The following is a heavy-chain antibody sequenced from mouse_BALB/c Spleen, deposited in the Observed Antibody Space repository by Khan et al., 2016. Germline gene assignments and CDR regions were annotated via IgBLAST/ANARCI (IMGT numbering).Heavy chain of an antibody. CDR1: GFTFSTYA. CDR2: INRNGGRT. CDR3: ARVRQAVDY. J-gene: IGHJ4*01. D-gene: IGHD2-14*01. V-gene: IGHV5-6-3*01. Sequence: EVELVESGGGLVKPGASLKLSCAASGFTFSTYAMSWVRQTPDKRLELVATINRNGGRTYYQDNVKGRFTVTRDNAKNTLYLQMSRLKSEDTAMYYCARVRQAVDYWGQGTSVTVSS.